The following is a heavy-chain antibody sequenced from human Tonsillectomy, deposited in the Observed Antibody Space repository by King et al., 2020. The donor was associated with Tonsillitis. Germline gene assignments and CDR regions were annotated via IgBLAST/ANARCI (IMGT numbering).Heavy chain of an antibody. CDR3: ARHLRTWEAYFYYYGMDV. CDR1: GGSISNSPYY. D-gene: IGHD2-21*01. J-gene: IGHJ6*02. CDR2: IYYSGSP. V-gene: IGHV4-39*01. Sequence: QLQESGPGLVKPSETLSLTCTVSGGSISNSPYYWGWIRQPPGKGLEWIGTIYYSGSPYYDPSLKGRVTISVDTSKTHFSLKLSSVTAADTALYYCARHLRTWEAYFYYYGMDVWGQGTTVTVSS.